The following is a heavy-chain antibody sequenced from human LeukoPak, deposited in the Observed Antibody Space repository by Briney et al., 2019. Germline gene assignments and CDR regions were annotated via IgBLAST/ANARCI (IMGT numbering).Heavy chain of an antibody. Sequence: PGGSLRLSCEASEFSSYSMNWVRQAPGKGLEWVSFISSRSTTIYYADSVKGRFTISRDNARNSLYLQMNSLRVEDTAVYYCARDFPADYWGQGTLVTVSS. CDR3: ARDFPADY. V-gene: IGHV3-48*01. CDR2: ISSRSTTI. J-gene: IGHJ4*02. CDR1: EFSSYS.